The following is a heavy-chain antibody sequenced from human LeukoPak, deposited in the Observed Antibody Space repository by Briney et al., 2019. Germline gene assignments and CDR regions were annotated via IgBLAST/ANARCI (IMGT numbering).Heavy chain of an antibody. J-gene: IGHJ6*02. V-gene: IGHV1-2*02. CDR2: INPSSGGT. Sequence: ASVKVSCKASGYTFTDYYMHWVRQAPGQGLEWMGWINPSSGGTNYAPRFQGRVTMTRDTSISTAYMDLSRLRSDDTAVYYCALLVVTVGTPYYYYGVDVWGQGTTVTVSS. D-gene: IGHD3-22*01. CDR1: GYTFTDYY. CDR3: ALLVVTVGTPYYYYGVDV.